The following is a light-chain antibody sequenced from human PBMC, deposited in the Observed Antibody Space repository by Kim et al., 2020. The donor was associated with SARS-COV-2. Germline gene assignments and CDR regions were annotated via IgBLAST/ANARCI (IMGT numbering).Light chain of an antibody. Sequence: GQSVDISCTRTSSDVGRYNYVSWYQHHPGKAPKLIIYDVSKRPTGVPDRFSGAKSGNTASLTVSGLQAEDEADYYCSSYAGSNDLVFGGGTQLTVL. CDR3: SSYAGSNDLV. CDR1: SSDVGRYNY. J-gene: IGLJ2*01. V-gene: IGLV2-8*01. CDR2: DVS.